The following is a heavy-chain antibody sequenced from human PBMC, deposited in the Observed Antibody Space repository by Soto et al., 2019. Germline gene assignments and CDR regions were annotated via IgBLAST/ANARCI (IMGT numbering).Heavy chain of an antibody. CDR1: GFTFSSFA. CDR3: ARVLGGSGSPVDY. J-gene: IGHJ4*02. CDR2: IRGGGGGT. V-gene: IGHV3-23*01. D-gene: IGHD2-15*01. Sequence: PGVSLRLSCAASGFTFSSFAMSWVRQAPGKGLEWVSAIRGGGGGTYYADSVKGRFTISRDNSKNTQYLQMNSLRAEDTAVYYCARVLGGSGSPVDYWGQGTLVTVSS.